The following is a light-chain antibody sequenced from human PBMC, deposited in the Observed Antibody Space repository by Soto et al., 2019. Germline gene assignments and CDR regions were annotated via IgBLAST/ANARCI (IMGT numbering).Light chain of an antibody. CDR1: QSVSSN. CDR2: GAS. J-gene: IGKJ4*01. CDR3: QQYNNWSPLT. Sequence: EIVMTQSPATLSVSPGERATLSCRARQSVSSNLAWYQQKPGQAPRLLIYGASTRATGIPARFSGSGSGTEFNLAISSLQSEDFAVYYCQQYNNWSPLTFGGGTKVEIK. V-gene: IGKV3-15*01.